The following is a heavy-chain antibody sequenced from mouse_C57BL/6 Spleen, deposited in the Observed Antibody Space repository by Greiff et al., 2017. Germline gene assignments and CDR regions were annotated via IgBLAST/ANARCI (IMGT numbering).Heavy chain of an antibody. V-gene: IGHV1-39*01. CDR1: GYSFTDYN. D-gene: IGHD1-1*01. Sequence: VQLKESGPELVKPGASVKISCKASGYSFTDYNMNWVKQSNGKSLEWIGVINPNYGTTSYNQKFKGKATLTEDQSSSTAYMQLNSLTSEDSAVYYCARCDYYGSSYVTYYDVWGTGTTVTVSS. CDR3: ARCDYYGSSYVTYYDV. J-gene: IGHJ1*03. CDR2: INPNYGTT.